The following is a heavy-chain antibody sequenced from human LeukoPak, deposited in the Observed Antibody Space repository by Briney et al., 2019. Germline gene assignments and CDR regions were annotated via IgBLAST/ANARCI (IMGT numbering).Heavy chain of an antibody. D-gene: IGHD6-19*01. Sequence: GGSLRLSCAASGFTFSSYGMHWVRQAPGKGLEWVAFIRYDGSNKYYADSVKGRFTISRDNSKNTLYLQMNSLGAEDTAVYYCAKGFGAVAPTGIDYWGQGTLVTVSS. V-gene: IGHV3-30*02. J-gene: IGHJ4*02. CDR1: GFTFSSYG. CDR3: AKGFGAVAPTGIDY. CDR2: IRYDGSNK.